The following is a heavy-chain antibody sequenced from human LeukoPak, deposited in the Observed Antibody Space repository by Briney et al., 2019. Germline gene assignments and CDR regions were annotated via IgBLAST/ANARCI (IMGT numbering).Heavy chain of an antibody. CDR1: GGSISSYY. J-gene: IGHJ5*02. D-gene: IGHD6-19*01. CDR3: ARHQRRIAVAGVVVSGGVFDP. CDR2: IYYSGST. V-gene: IGHV4-59*08. Sequence: SETLSLTCTVSGGSISSYYWSWIRQPPGKGLEWIGHIYYSGSTNYNPSLKSRVTISVDTSKNQFSLKLSSVTAADTAVYYCARHQRRIAVAGVVVSGGVFDPWGQGTLVTVSS.